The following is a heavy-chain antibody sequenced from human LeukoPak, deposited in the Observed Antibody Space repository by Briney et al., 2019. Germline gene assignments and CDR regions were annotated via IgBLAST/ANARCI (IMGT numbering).Heavy chain of an antibody. CDR3: ASTIRIFGNDY. Sequence: GGSLRLSCAASGFTVSSNYMSWVRQAPGKGLEWVSVIYSGGSTYYADSVKGRFTISRDNSKNTLYLQMNSLRAEDTAVYYCASTIRIFGNDYWGQGTLVTVSS. CDR2: IYSGGST. D-gene: IGHD3-3*01. CDR1: GFTVSSNY. V-gene: IGHV3-53*01. J-gene: IGHJ4*02.